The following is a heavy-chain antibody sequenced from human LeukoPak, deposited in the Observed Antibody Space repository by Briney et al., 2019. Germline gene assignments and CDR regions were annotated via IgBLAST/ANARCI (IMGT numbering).Heavy chain of an antibody. CDR2: ISAYNGNT. J-gene: IGHJ4*02. Sequence: ASVKVSCKASGYTFTSYGMSWVRQAPGQGLEWMGWISAYNGNTNYAQKLQGRVTMTTDTSTSTAYMELRSLRSDDTAVYYCARDHGVVTTDYFDYWGQGTLVTVSS. CDR1: GYTFTSYG. CDR3: ARDHGVVTTDYFDY. V-gene: IGHV1-18*01. D-gene: IGHD2-21*02.